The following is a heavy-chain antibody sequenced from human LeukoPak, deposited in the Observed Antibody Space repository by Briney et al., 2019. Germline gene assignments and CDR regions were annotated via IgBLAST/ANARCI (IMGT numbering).Heavy chain of an antibody. D-gene: IGHD6-13*01. J-gene: IGHJ4*02. CDR2: ISSSSSYI. CDR1: GFTFSTYS. CDR3: ARGSSSWYYFDY. Sequence: MPGGSLRLSCAASGFTFSTYSMNWVRQAPGKGLEWVSFISSSSSYIYYADSLKGRFTISRDNAKNSLYLQMNSLRAEDTAVYYCARGSSSWYYFDYWGQGTLVTVSS. V-gene: IGHV3-21*01.